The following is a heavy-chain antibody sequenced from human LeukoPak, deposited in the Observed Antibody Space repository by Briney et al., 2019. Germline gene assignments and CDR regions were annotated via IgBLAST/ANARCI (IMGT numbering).Heavy chain of an antibody. Sequence: PSETLSLTCTVSGGSISSYYWSWIRQPPGKGLEWIGYIYYSGSINYNPSLKSRVTISVDTSKNQFSLKQSSVTAADTAVYYCARGYCSGGSCYYYFDYWGQGTLVTVSS. CDR3: ARGYCSGGSCYYYFDY. V-gene: IGHV4-59*01. D-gene: IGHD2-15*01. CDR1: GGSISSYY. J-gene: IGHJ4*02. CDR2: IYYSGSI.